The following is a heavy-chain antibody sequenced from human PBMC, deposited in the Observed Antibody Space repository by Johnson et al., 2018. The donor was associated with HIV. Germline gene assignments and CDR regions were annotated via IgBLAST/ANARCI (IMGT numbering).Heavy chain of an antibody. CDR2: LSYDGSNK. D-gene: IGHD1-26*01. CDR3: AREGVGVNAFDI. Sequence: QVQLVESGGGVVQPGRSLRLSCAASGFTFSSYAMHWVRQAPGKGLEWVAVLSYDGSNKYYAVSVKGRFTISRDNSKNTLYLQMGSLRAEDMAVYYCAREGVGVNAFDIWGQGTMVTVSS. J-gene: IGHJ3*02. V-gene: IGHV3-30*14. CDR1: GFTFSSYA.